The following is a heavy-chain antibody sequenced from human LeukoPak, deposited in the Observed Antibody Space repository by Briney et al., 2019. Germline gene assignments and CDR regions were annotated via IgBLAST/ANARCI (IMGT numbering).Heavy chain of an antibody. Sequence: ASVKVSCKASGYTFTSYGISWVRQAPGQGLEWMGWISAYNGNTNYAQKLQGRVTMTTDTSTSTAYMELRSLRSDDTAVYYCAREARYYDSSGYYASYGMDVWGQGTTVTVSS. CDR2: ISAYNGNT. CDR3: AREARYYDSSGYYASYGMDV. CDR1: GYTFTSYG. D-gene: IGHD3-22*01. V-gene: IGHV1-18*01. J-gene: IGHJ6*02.